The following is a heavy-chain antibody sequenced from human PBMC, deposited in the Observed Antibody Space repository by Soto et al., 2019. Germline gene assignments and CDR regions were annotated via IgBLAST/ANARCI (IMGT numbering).Heavy chain of an antibody. V-gene: IGHV3-30*18. CDR2: SSYDGVSI. J-gene: IGHJ6*02. CDR1: GFALKRYA. D-gene: IGHD3-16*01. CDR3: AKAILSTTIGPYAMDV. Sequence: PRGDLSPSCGPSGFALKRYAMQWVRQTPGKGLGWVGVSSYDGVSIYYADPVKGRFTISRDNSKNTLYVQVKSLRPEDAAVYYCAKAILSTTIGPYAMDVWVQGTSVTVFS.